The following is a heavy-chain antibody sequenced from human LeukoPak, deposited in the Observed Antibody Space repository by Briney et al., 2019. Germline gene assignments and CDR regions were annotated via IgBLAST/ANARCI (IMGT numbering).Heavy chain of an antibody. J-gene: IGHJ4*02. CDR2: IDPSCSYT. D-gene: IGHD6-13*01. V-gene: IGHV5-10-1*01. Sequence: GESLKISCKCSGYSFTSYWISLGRQMPGKGVEWGGNIDPSCSYTNYSPSFQGHVTISADRSLSTAYLHWSTLNASDTAMYYCGTHHSSIWVHFEDWGQGTLVTVAS. CDR3: GTHHSSIWVHFED. CDR1: GYSFTSYW.